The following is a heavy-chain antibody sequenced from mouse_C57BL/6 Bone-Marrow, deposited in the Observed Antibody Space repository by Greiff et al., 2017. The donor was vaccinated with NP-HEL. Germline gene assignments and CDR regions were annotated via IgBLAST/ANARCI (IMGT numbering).Heavy chain of an antibody. J-gene: IGHJ3*01. Sequence: VQLQQPGAELVMPGASVKLSCKASGYTFTSYWMHWVKQRPGQGLEWIGEIDPSDSYTNYNQKFKGKSTLTVDKSSSTAYMQLSSLTSADSAVYYCARGGLRFAYWGQGTLVTVSA. CDR2: IDPSDSYT. V-gene: IGHV1-69*01. CDR3: ARGGLRFAY. CDR1: GYTFTSYW. D-gene: IGHD2-4*01.